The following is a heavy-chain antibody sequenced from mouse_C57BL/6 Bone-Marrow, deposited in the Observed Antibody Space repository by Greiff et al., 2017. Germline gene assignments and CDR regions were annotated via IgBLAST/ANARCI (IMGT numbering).Heavy chain of an antibody. CDR1: GFTFSDFY. CDR2: SRNKANDYTT. J-gene: IGHJ3*01. CDR3: ARDAHWDWFAY. D-gene: IGHD4-1*01. V-gene: IGHV7-1*01. Sequence: EVHLVESGGGLVQSGRSLRLSCATSGFTFSDFYMEWVRQAPGKGLEWIAASRNKANDYTTEYSASVKGRFIVSRDTSQSILYLQMNALRAEDTAIYYCARDAHWDWFAYWGQGTLVTVSA.